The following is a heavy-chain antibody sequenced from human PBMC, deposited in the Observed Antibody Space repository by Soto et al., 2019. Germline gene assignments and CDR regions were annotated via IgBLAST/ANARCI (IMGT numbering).Heavy chain of an antibody. CDR2: ISSSGSTI. Sequence: GGSLRISCSASGFTFSDYYMSWIRQAPGKGLEWVSYISSSGSTIYSADSVTGRFTISRDNAKNSLYLQMNSLRADGTAAYYCARARYSISSEGYYFDCWGQGPLVTVSS. J-gene: IGHJ4*02. D-gene: IGHD6-6*01. CDR1: GFTFSDYY. CDR3: ARARYSISSEGYYFDC. V-gene: IGHV3-11*01.